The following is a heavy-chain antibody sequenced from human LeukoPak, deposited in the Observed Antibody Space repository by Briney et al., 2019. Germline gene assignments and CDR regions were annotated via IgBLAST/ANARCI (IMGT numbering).Heavy chain of an antibody. CDR3: ARGYSSSWYPNHDY. J-gene: IGHJ4*02. CDR1: GGSFSGYY. D-gene: IGHD6-13*01. Sequence: KPSETLSLTCAVYGGSFSGYYWSWIRQPPGKGLEWIGEINHSGSTNYNPSLKSRVTISVDTSKNQFSLKLSSVTAADTAVYYRARGYSSSWYPNHDYWGQGTLVTVSS. V-gene: IGHV4-34*01. CDR2: INHSGST.